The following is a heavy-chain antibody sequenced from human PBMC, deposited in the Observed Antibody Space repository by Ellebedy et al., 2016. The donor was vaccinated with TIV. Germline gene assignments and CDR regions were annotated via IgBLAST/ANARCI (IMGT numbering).Heavy chain of an antibody. D-gene: IGHD3-10*01. CDR2: VYYDGIRT. Sequence: GESLKISCAASGFTFSSYWMHWVRQVPGKGLLWVSCVYYDGIRTTYADSVKGRFTISRDNAKNTVYLQMSSLRADDTGIYYCTRGGFGHAMDVWGQGTTVTVSS. CDR3: TRGGFGHAMDV. V-gene: IGHV3-74*01. J-gene: IGHJ6*02. CDR1: GFTFSSYW.